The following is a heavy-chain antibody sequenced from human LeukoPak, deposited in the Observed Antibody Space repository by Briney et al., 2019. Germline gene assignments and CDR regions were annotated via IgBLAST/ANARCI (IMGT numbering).Heavy chain of an antibody. CDR3: ARLCWGNQLAGFDS. D-gene: IGHD3-10*02. V-gene: IGHV4-59*01. J-gene: IGHJ4*02. Sequence: SETLSLTCTVSVGSISSYYWSWIRQPPGKGLEWIGYIYYSGSTNYNPSLKSRVAISVDTSRNQFSLKLSSVTAADTAVYYCARLCWGNQLAGFDSWGQGTLVTVSS. CDR2: IYYSGST. CDR1: VGSISSYY.